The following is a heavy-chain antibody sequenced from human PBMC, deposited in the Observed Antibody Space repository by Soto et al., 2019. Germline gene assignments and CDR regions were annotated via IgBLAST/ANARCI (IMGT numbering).Heavy chain of an antibody. D-gene: IGHD4-17*01. J-gene: IGHJ5*02. CDR3: ERVTVTSGRWFGP. V-gene: IGHV1-18*04. CDR2: ISTFNGNT. Sequence: QVHLVQSGTEGKEPGASVKLSCKASASTFPVYTITWVRHAPGQGLEWMGWISTFNGNTKYAGNFEGRVPMTTNTSTTTGYRELALLTFEATAVYFCERVTVTSGRWFGPWFQGALVSISS. CDR1: ASTFPVYT.